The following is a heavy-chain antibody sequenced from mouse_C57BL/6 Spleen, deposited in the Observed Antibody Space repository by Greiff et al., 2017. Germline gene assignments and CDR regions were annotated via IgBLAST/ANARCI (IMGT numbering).Heavy chain of an antibody. Sequence: DVKLVESGGGLVKPGGSLKLSCAASGFTFSDYGMHWVRQAPEKGLEWVAYISSGSSTIYYADTVKGRFTISRDNAKNTLFLQMTSLRSEDTAMYYCARYGNYWYFDVWGTGTTVTVSS. V-gene: IGHV5-17*01. CDR2: ISSGSSTI. J-gene: IGHJ1*03. CDR1: GFTFSDYG. CDR3: ARYGNYWYFDV. D-gene: IGHD2-1*01.